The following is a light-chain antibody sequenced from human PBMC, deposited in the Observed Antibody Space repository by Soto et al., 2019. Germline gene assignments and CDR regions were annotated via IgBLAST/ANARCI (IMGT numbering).Light chain of an antibody. Sequence: QSALTQPASVSGSPGQSITISCTGTSSDVGGYDLVSWFQLHPAKAPRLMIYEVTKRPSGVSDRFSGSKSGNTASPTISGLQSEDEGNYYCSSYAGTFRLVVFGGGTKLTVL. CDR1: SSDVGGYDL. J-gene: IGLJ2*01. CDR3: SSYAGTFRLVV. CDR2: EVT. V-gene: IGLV2-23*02.